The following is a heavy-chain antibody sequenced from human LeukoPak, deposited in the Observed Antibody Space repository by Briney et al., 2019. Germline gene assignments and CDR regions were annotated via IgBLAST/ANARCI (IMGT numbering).Heavy chain of an antibody. CDR1: GYSISSGYY. J-gene: IGHJ1*01. CDR3: ARGDCGGDCYTEYFQH. V-gene: IGHV4-38-2*01. CDR2: IYHSGST. Sequence: SETLSLTCAVSGYSISSGYYWGWIRQPPGKGLEWIGSIYHSGSTYYNPSLKSRVTISVDTSKNQFSLKLSSVTAADTAVYYCARGDCGGDCYTEYFQHWGQGTLVTVSS. D-gene: IGHD2-21*02.